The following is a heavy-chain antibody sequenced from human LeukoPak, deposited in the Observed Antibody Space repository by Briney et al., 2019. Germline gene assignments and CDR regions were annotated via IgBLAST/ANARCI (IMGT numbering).Heavy chain of an antibody. J-gene: IGHJ4*02. CDR3: AKASIVGADIGWFDY. Sequence: GGSLRLSCAASGFTFSSYEMNWVRQAPGKGLEWVAVISYDGSNKYYADSVKGRFTISRDNSKNTLYLQMNSLRTEDTALYYCAKASIVGADIGWFDYWGQGTLVTVSS. CDR1: GFTFSSYE. D-gene: IGHD1-26*01. CDR2: ISYDGSNK. V-gene: IGHV3-30*04.